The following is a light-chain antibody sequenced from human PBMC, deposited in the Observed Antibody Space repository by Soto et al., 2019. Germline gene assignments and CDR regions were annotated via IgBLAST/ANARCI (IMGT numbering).Light chain of an antibody. CDR1: HSVRSD. Sequence: EIVMTQSPATLSVSPGERATLSCRASHSVRSDLAWYQQKPGQSPRLLIFDASTRATGIPDRFSGSGSGTDFTLTISRLEPEDFAVYYCQQYGSSPPITFGQGTRLEI. J-gene: IGKJ5*01. V-gene: IGKV3-20*01. CDR2: DAS. CDR3: QQYGSSPPIT.